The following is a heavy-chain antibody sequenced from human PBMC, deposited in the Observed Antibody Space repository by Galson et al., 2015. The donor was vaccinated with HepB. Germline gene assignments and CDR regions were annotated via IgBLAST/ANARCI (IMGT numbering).Heavy chain of an antibody. CDR3: ARRIGGYYGMDV. CDR1: GFIFSDYY. Sequence: SLRLSCATSGFIFSDYYMSWVRQAPGKGLEWVSYISSIGTTRYYADSVKGRFTISRDNSKNTLYLQMNSLRAEDTAVYYCARRIGGYYGMDVWGQGTTVTVSS. CDR2: ISSIGTTR. D-gene: IGHD3-10*01. J-gene: IGHJ6*02. V-gene: IGHV3-11*04.